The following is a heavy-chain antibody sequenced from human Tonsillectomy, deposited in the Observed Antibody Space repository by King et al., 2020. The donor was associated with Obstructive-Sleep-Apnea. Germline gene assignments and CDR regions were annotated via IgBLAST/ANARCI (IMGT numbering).Heavy chain of an antibody. J-gene: IGHJ6*02. Sequence: VQLVQSGGGLVQRGGSLRLSCAASGFTFNTYWMSWVRQAPGKGLEWVANIKQDGSETYYVDSVKGRFTISRDNAKSSLYLQMNSLRAEDTAMYYCAKCTRTSCYYYGMDVWGQGTTVTVSS. CDR1: GFTFNTYW. D-gene: IGHD2-2*01. CDR3: AKCTRTSCYYYGMDV. CDR2: IKQDGSET. V-gene: IGHV3-7*01.